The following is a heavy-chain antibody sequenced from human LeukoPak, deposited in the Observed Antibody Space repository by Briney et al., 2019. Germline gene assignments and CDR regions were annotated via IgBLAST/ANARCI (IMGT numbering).Heavy chain of an antibody. CDR3: AQETVPNDGL. J-gene: IGHJ3*01. D-gene: IGHD1-1*01. CDR1: GFTVSSNY. V-gene: IGHV3-23*01. Sequence: PGGSLRLSCAASGFTVSSNYMSWVRQSPGKGLEWVSAISGNGVNTHYADSVKGRFTISRDNSKNTLYLQMNSLGAEDTAVYYCAQETVPNDGLWGQGTMVTVSS. CDR2: ISGNGVNT.